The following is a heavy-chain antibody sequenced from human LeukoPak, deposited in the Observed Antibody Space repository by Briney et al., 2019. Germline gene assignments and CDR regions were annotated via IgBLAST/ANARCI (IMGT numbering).Heavy chain of an antibody. D-gene: IGHD3-10*01. CDR2: IYSGGST. CDR1: GFTVSSNY. Sequence: GGSLRLSCAASGFTVSSNYMSWVRQAPGKGLEWASVIYSGGSTYYADSVKGRFTISRDNSKNTLYLQMNSLRAEDTAVYYCARERYGSGSYIYYFDYWGQGTLVTVSS. CDR3: ARERYGSGSYIYYFDY. J-gene: IGHJ4*02. V-gene: IGHV3-66*02.